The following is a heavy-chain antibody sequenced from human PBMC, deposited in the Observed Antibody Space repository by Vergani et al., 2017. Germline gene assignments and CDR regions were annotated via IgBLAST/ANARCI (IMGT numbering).Heavy chain of an antibody. CDR2: ISAYNGNT. CDR3: ARGIVGAQGHDY. CDR1: SHTFQTYG. J-gene: IGHJ4*02. Sequence: QVQLVQSGAELKKPGASVSVSCKGSSHTFQTYGISWVRQAPGQGLEWMGWISAYNGNTNYAQKLQGRVTMTTDTSTSTAYMELRSLRSDDTAVYYCARGIVGAQGHDYWGQGTLVTVSS. D-gene: IGHD1-26*01. V-gene: IGHV1-18*01.